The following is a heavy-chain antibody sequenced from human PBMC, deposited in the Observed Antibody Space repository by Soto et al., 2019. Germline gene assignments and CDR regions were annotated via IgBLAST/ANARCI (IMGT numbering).Heavy chain of an antibody. Sequence: QVQLVQSGPEVKKSGSSVKVSCKLSGGTFTTDTISWLRRAPGQGLEWMGRIIPILGTGNYAQKFQGRVTITEDKSTNTGYMELSGVGSGDGAVYCGGREGGCCNVGGLALWCLDVWGGGTTVAVSS. D-gene: IGHD2-21*01. V-gene: IGHV1-69*08. J-gene: IGHJ6*04. CDR1: GGTFTTDT. CDR3: GREGGCCNVGGLALWCLDV. CDR2: IIPILGTG.